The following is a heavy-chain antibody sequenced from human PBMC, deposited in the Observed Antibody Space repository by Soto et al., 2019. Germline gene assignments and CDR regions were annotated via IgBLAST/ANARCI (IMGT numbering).Heavy chain of an antibody. D-gene: IGHD1-26*01. J-gene: IGHJ4*02. CDR2: IWYDGSNK. CDR1: VFTYSSYR. CDR3: ARDKIVGAYFFVY. V-gene: IGHV3-33*01. Sequence: PGPALTLSYAPSVFTYSSYRIHSVRQAPGKGLEWVGIIWYDGSNKYYADSVKGRFTISRDSSKNTVYLQMDSLRVEDTAVYYCARDKIVGAYFFVYWGQGALVTSP.